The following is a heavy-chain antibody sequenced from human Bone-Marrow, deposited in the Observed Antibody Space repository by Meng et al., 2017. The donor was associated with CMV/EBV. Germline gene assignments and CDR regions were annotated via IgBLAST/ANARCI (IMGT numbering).Heavy chain of an antibody. CDR2: ISSGGGAI. CDR1: GFSFMSYE. V-gene: IGHV3-48*03. CDR3: ARDNSAGDDAFDI. J-gene: IGHJ3*02. D-gene: IGHD3-16*01. Sequence: GESLKISCAASGFSFMSYEMNWVRQAPGKGLEWISYISSGGGAIYYADSVKGRFTISRDNAKNSLYLQMNSLRAEDTAVYYCARDNSAGDDAFDIWGQGPMVTV.